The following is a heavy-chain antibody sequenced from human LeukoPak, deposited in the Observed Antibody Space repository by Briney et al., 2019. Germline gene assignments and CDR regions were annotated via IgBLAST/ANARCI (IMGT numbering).Heavy chain of an antibody. Sequence: PSETLSLTCAVYGGFFSGYYWSWIREPPGKALEWIGENNHSGSTNYNPSLKSRVTISVDTSKNQFSLKLSSVTAADTAVYYCARGISLRVRYSKHGMDVWGEGTTVTVSS. D-gene: IGHD5-12*01. CDR2: NNHSGST. CDR1: GGFFSGYY. CDR3: ARGISLRVRYSKHGMDV. V-gene: IGHV4-34*01. J-gene: IGHJ6*04.